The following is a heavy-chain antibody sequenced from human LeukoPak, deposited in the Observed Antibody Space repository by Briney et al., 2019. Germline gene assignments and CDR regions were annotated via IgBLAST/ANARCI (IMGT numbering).Heavy chain of an antibody. Sequence: GGSLRLSCSASGFTFSSYAMHWVRQAPGKGLEYVSAISSNGGSTYYADSVKGRFTISRDNSKNTLYLQMSSLRAEDTAVYYCARVYCDGDCYETRGAFDIWGQGTVVTVSS. D-gene: IGHD2-21*02. J-gene: IGHJ3*02. V-gene: IGHV3-64D*06. CDR2: ISSNGGST. CDR3: ARVYCDGDCYETRGAFDI. CDR1: GFTFSSYA.